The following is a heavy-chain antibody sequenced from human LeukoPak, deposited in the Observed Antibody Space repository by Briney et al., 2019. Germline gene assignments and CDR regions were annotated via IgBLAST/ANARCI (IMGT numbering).Heavy chain of an antibody. CDR1: GFTFSSYT. D-gene: IGHD6-13*01. CDR3: AKDSAAVGGPTTD. Sequence: GGPLRLSCAASGFTFSSYTMSWVRQAPGEGKEWGSLISGSGGIKYYADCVEGGFTISRDNSKNTLYLQMDSLRAEDTAVYYCAKDSAAVGGPTTDWGQGTLVTVSS. V-gene: IGHV3-23*01. J-gene: IGHJ4*02. CDR2: ISGSGGIK.